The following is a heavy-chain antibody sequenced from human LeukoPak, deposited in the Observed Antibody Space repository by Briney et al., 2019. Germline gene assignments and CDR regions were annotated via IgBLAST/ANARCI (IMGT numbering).Heavy chain of an antibody. CDR3: AGRSSGWDYFDY. J-gene: IGHJ4*02. D-gene: IGHD6-19*01. V-gene: IGHV1-24*01. CDR2: FDPEDGGT. CDR1: GYTLTEFS. Sequence: ASVKVSCKVSGYTLTEFSMHWVRQAPGKGLEWVGGFDPEDGGTIYTQKFQGRVTVTEDTSTDTAYMELSSLRSEDTGVYYCAGRSSGWDYFDYWGQGTLVTVSS.